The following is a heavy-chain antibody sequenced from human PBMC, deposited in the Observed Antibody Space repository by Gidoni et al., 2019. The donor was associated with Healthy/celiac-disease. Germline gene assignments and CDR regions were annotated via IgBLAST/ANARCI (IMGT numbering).Heavy chain of an antibody. D-gene: IGHD5-12*01. Sequence: QVQLVQSGAEVKKPGSSVKVSCKASGGTSSSYAISWVRQAPGQGLEWMGGIIPIFGTANYARKFQGRVTITADESTSTAYMELSSLRSEDTAVYYWGRESWFNGYKTKETYYYYGMDVWGQGTTVTVSS. CDR2: IIPIFGTA. CDR1: GGTSSSYA. CDR3: GRESWFNGYKTKETYYYYGMDV. V-gene: IGHV1-69*01. J-gene: IGHJ6*02.